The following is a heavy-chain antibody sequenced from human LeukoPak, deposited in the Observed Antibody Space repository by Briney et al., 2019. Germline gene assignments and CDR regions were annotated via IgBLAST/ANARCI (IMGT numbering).Heavy chain of an antibody. CDR2: ISGSGGST. CDR3: ASHYYGSGSYEGGTDAFDI. D-gene: IGHD3-10*01. Sequence: PGGSLRLSCAASGFTFSSYAMSWVRQAPGKGLEWVSAISGSGGSTYYADSVKGRFTISRDNSKNTLYLQMNSLRAEDTAVYYCASHYYGSGSYEGGTDAFDIWGQGTMVTVSS. CDR1: GFTFSSYA. V-gene: IGHV3-23*01. J-gene: IGHJ3*02.